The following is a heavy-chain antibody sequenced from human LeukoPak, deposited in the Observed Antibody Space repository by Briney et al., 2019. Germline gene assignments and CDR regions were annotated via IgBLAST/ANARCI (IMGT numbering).Heavy chain of an antibody. Sequence: ASVKVSCKASGYTFTSYDINWVRQATGQGLEWMGWMNPNSGNTGYAQKFQGRVTMTRNTSISTAYMELSSLRSEDTAVCYCAREWIHGGSGSSDYYMDVWGKGTTVTVSS. CDR3: AREWIHGGSGSSDYYMDV. J-gene: IGHJ6*03. V-gene: IGHV1-8*01. CDR2: MNPNSGNT. CDR1: GYTFTSYD. D-gene: IGHD3-10*01.